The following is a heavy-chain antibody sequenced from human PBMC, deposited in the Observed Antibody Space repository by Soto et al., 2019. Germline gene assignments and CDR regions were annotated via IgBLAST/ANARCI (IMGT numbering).Heavy chain of an antibody. CDR1: GYTFTGYY. V-gene: IGHV1-2*02. Sequence: GASVKVSCKASGYTFTGYYIHWVREAPGQGLEWMGWINPQTGGTSYAQKFQGSVTLSRDTSINTADLELSRLTFDDAAVYFCARERYQVISDGMDVWGQGTTVTVSS. CDR3: ARERYQVISDGMDV. CDR2: INPQTGGT. D-gene: IGHD2-2*01. J-gene: IGHJ6*02.